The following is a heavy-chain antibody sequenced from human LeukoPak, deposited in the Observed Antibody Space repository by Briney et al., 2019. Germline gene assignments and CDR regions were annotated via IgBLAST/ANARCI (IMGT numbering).Heavy chain of an antibody. D-gene: IGHD4-17*01. CDR1: GFTVSSNY. Sequence: PGGSLRLSCAASGFTVSSNYMSWVRQAPGKGLEWVSGINWNGGSTGYADSVKGRFTISRDNAKKSLDLQMNSLRAEDTALYYCARGHIDYAFDCWGQGTLVTVSS. CDR3: ARGHIDYAFDC. CDR2: INWNGGST. V-gene: IGHV3-20*04. J-gene: IGHJ4*02.